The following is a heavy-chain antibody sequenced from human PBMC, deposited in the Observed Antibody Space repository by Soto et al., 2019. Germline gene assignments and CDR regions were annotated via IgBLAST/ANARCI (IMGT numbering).Heavy chain of an antibody. CDR3: AREWIAAADIIWFDP. Sequence: QVQLVQSGAEVKKPGPSVKVSCKASGYTFTNYAIHWVRQAPGQRLEWMGWINAGNGNTKYSQKFQGRVSITRDTSASTAYMEMSSLRSEDTAVYFCAREWIAAADIIWFDPWGQGTLVTVSS. V-gene: IGHV1-3*01. CDR1: GYTFTNYA. D-gene: IGHD6-13*01. J-gene: IGHJ5*02. CDR2: INAGNGNT.